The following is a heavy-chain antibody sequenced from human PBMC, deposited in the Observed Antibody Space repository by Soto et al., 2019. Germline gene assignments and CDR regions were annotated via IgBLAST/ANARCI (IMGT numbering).Heavy chain of an antibody. CDR2: IKSDGSST. CDR1: GGPSSNYG. V-gene: IGHV3-74*01. J-gene: IGHJ6*02. D-gene: IGHD3-10*01. Sequence: GGSLRLSCASSGGPSSNYGMHWVRQAPGKGLVWVSRIKSDGSSTSYADSVKGRFTISRDNAKNTLDLQMHGLRAEDMAVYYCARSVRSGSFPYYYYGMDVWGQGTTVTVSS. CDR3: ARSVRSGSFPYYYYGMDV.